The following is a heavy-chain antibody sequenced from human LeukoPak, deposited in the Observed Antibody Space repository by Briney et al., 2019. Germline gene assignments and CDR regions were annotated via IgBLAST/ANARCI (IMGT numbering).Heavy chain of an antibody. J-gene: IGHJ4*02. D-gene: IGHD4-17*01. CDR3: ARVDYGDFVG. CDR2: ISSSGTTI. Sequence: PAGSLRLSSAASGFTFSDNYMSWLRQAPGHGLKWVSYISSSGTTIYYADSGKGRFTISRYNAKNSLYLQMNSLRAEDTAVYYCARVDYGDFVGWGQGTLVTVSS. CDR1: GFTFSDNY. V-gene: IGHV3-11*04.